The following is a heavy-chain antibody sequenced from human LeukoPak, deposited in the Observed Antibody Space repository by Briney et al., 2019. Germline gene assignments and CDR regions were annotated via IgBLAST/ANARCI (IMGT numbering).Heavy chain of an antibody. CDR3: ARHGWEPHFDH. Sequence: SETLSLTCTVSGGFITSYYWSWIRQPPGKRLEWIGYIYYSGSTKYNPSLKSRVTISVETSKNQFSLKLSSVTAADTAVYYCARHGWEPHFDHWGQGTLVTVSS. V-gene: IGHV4-59*08. D-gene: IGHD1-26*01. CDR2: IYYSGST. CDR1: GGFITSYY. J-gene: IGHJ4*02.